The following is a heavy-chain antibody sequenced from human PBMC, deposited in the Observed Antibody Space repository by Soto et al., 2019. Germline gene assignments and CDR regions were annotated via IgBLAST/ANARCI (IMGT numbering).Heavy chain of an antibody. CDR2: TYYRSKWST. J-gene: IGHJ5*02. Sequence: PSQTLSLTCAISGDSVSSKSAAWNWIRQSPSRGLEWLGRTYYRSKWSTDYAISVKSRITINPDTSKNQFSLQLKSVTPGDTAVYYCTRALSGSYDHWGQGTLVTVSS. CDR1: GDSVSSKSAA. CDR3: TRALSGSYDH. D-gene: IGHD1-26*01. V-gene: IGHV6-1*01.